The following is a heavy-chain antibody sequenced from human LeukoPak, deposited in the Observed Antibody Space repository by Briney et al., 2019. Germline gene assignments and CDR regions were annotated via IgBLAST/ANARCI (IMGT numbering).Heavy chain of an antibody. CDR1: GGSFSGYY. CDR2: INHSGST. CDR3: AREYGDYSWFDP. D-gene: IGHD4-17*01. J-gene: IGHJ5*02. V-gene: IGHV4-34*01. Sequence: PSETLSLTCAVYGGSFSGYYWSWIRQPPGKGLEWIGEINHSGSTNYNPSLKSRVTISVDTSKNQFSLKLSSVTAADTAVYYCAREYGDYSWFDPWGQGTLVTVSS.